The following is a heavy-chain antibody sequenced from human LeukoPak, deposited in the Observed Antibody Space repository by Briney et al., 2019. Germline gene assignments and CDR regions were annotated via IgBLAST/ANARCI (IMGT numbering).Heavy chain of an antibody. V-gene: IGHV3-53*01. CDR3: ARDQYSYVWGD. Sequence: PGGSLRLSCAASGFSVSSNYMSWVRQAPGKGLEWVSVIYSGGDTYYADSVKGRFTISRDNSKNTLYLQMNSLRAEDTAIYYCARDQYSYVWGDWGQGTLVTVST. J-gene: IGHJ4*02. CDR2: IYSGGDT. CDR1: GFSVSSNY. D-gene: IGHD3-10*02.